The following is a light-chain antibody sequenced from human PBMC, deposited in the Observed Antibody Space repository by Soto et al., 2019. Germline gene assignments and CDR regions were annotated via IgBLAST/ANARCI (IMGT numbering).Light chain of an antibody. CDR2: QAS. CDR1: QSISSW. V-gene: IGKV1-5*03. J-gene: IGKJ4*01. CDR3: QQYNSYSLT. Sequence: DIQMTQSPSTLSASVGDSVTITCRAGQSISSWLAWYQQKPGKAPKLVIYQASSLQSGVPSRFSGSASGTEFTLTITGLQPDDFATYYCQQYNSYSLTFGGGTKVEIK.